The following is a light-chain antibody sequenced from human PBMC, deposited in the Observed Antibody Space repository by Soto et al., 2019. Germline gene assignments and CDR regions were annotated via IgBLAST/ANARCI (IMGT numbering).Light chain of an antibody. CDR3: QQYGSSPQT. J-gene: IGKJ1*01. CDR1: QSVSSY. V-gene: IGKV3-11*01. CDR2: DAS. Sequence: EIVLTQSPATLSLSPGERATLSCRASQSVSSYLAWYQQKPGQTPRLLIYDASNRATGIPARFSGSRSGTDFTLTISSLEPEDFAVYYCQQYGSSPQTFGQGTKVDIK.